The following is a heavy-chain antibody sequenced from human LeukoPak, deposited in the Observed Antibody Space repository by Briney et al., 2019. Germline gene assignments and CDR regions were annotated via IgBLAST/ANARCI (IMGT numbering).Heavy chain of an antibody. D-gene: IGHD6-13*01. Sequence: SGPTLVNPXQTLTLTCTFSGFSHSTSGVGVGWIRQPPGKALKWLALIYWDDDKRYSPSLKGRLTITKHTSKNQVVLTMSSMDPVDTATYYCAHSPYSSSWYAVGYFDYWGQGTLVTVSS. J-gene: IGHJ4*02. CDR1: GFSHSTSGVG. CDR2: IYWDDDK. V-gene: IGHV2-5*02. CDR3: AHSPYSSSWYAVGYFDY.